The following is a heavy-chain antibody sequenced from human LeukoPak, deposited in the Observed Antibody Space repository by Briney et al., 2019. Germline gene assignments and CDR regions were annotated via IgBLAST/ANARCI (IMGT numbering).Heavy chain of an antibody. CDR3: AREYSSSSGKNAFDV. CDR2: IYASGNT. D-gene: IGHD6-6*01. J-gene: IGHJ3*01. Sequence: SETLSLTCTVSGGSISTYYWSLIRQPAGKGLEWIGRIYASGNTNYNPSLKSRVTMSLDTSKNQFSLRLTSVTAADTAVYYCAREYSSSSGKNAFDVWGQGTMVTVPS. CDR1: GGSISTYY. V-gene: IGHV4-4*07.